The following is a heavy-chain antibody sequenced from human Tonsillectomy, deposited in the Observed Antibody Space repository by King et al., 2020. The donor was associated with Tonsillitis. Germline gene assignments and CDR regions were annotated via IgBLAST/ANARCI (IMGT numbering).Heavy chain of an antibody. CDR3: AEAQGMDV. CDR2: ISYTGST. Sequence: VQLQESGPGLVKPSETLSLTCTVSGGSLRSYYWSWIRQPPGKGLEGIGYISYTGSTNYNPSLQSRVTTSVDTTKNHFSLKLSPVTAADTAVYYCAEAQGMDVRGKGTTVTVSS. CDR1: GGSLRSYY. J-gene: IGHJ6*04. V-gene: IGHV4-59*01.